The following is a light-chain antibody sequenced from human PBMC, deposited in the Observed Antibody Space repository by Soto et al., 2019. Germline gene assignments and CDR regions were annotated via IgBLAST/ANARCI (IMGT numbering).Light chain of an antibody. CDR2: STS. V-gene: IGKV3-20*01. CDR3: QQYGSSALT. CDR1: QSVSSSY. J-gene: IGKJ4*01. Sequence: EIASTLAPCTLYLSNRERPTLSCRASQSVSSSYLAWYQQKPGQAPRLLIYSTSSRATGIPDRFSGSGSGTDFTLTISRLEPEDFVLYYCQQYGSSALTFGGGTKVDIK.